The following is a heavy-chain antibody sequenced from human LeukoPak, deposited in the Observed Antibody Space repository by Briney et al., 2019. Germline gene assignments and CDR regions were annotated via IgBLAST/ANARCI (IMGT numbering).Heavy chain of an antibody. J-gene: IGHJ3*02. CDR2: ISWNSGSI. Sequence: HPGGSLRLSCAASGFTFDDYAMHWVRQAPGKGLEWVSGISWNSGSIGYADSVKGRFTISRDNAKNSLYLQMNSLRAEDTALYYCARGDHVRIYAESSFDIWGQGTMVTVSS. CDR1: GFTFDDYA. V-gene: IGHV3-9*01. D-gene: IGHD5/OR15-5a*01. CDR3: ARGDHVRIYAESSFDI.